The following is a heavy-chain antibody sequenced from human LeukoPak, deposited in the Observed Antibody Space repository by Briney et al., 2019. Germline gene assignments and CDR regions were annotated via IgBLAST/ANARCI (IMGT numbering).Heavy chain of an antibody. CDR2: ISSSGSTI. CDR1: GFTFSSYE. J-gene: IGHJ6*03. Sequence: PGGSLRLSCAASGFTFSSYEMNWVRQAPGKGLEWVSYISSSGSTIYYADSVKGRFTISRDNAKNSLYLQMNSLRAEDTAVYYCAREKGYYYGSGSYLYYYYMDVWGKGTTVTVSS. CDR3: AREKGYYYGSGSYLYYYYMDV. D-gene: IGHD3-10*01. V-gene: IGHV3-48*03.